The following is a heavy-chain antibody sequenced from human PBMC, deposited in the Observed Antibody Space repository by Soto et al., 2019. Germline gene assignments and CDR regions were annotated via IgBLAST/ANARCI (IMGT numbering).Heavy chain of an antibody. Sequence: SAALNPNCADSGDSILSPSWRWVRQPPGKGLEWIGYIYYSGSTNYNPSLKSRVTISVDTSKNQFSLKLSSVAAADTAVYYCAREGSYKNYYYYGMDVWGQGTTVTVS. CDR2: IYYSGST. J-gene: IGHJ6*02. CDR3: AREGSYKNYYYYGMDV. V-gene: IGHV4-59*11. D-gene: IGHD2-15*01. CDR1: GDSILSPS.